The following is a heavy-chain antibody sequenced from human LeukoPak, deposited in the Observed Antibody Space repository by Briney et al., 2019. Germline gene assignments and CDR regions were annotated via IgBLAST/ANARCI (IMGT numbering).Heavy chain of an antibody. J-gene: IGHJ4*02. D-gene: IGHD2-21*02. CDR2: IRFDGSNT. V-gene: IGHV3-30*02. CDR3: AKVKTDILIPDS. CDR1: GFTFRLFG. Sequence: WGSLRLSCVASGFTFRLFGMHWVRQAPGKGLEWVSFIRFDGSNTYHADSVKGRFTISRDNSKNTLYLQMNSLTSADTAVYYCAKVKTDILIPDSWGQGTLVTVSS.